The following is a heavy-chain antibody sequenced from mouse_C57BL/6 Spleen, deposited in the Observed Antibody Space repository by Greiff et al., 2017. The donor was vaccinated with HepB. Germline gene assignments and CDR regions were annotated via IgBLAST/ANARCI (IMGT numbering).Heavy chain of an antibody. CDR2: IYPSDSET. CDR3: ARSFIYYEAMDY. V-gene: IGHV1-61*01. J-gene: IGHJ4*01. D-gene: IGHD2-4*01. CDR1: GYTFTSYW. Sequence: QVHVKQPGAELVRPGSSVKLSCKASGYTFTSYWMDWVKQRPGQGLEWIGNIYPSDSETHYNQKFKDKATLTVDKSSSTAYMQLSSLTSEDSAVYYCARSFIYYEAMDYWGQGTSVTVSS.